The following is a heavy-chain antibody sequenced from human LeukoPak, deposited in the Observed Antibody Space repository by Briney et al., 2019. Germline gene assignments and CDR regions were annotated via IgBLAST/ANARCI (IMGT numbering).Heavy chain of an antibody. Sequence: ASVKVSCKASGYTFTGYYMHWVRQAPGQGLEWMGWINPNSGGTNYAQKFQGRVTMTRNTSISTAYMELSRLRSDGTAVYYCARGGIVGALLNYWGQGTLVTVSS. V-gene: IGHV1-2*02. J-gene: IGHJ4*02. CDR1: GYTFTGYY. CDR2: INPNSGGT. CDR3: ARGGIVGALLNY. D-gene: IGHD1-26*01.